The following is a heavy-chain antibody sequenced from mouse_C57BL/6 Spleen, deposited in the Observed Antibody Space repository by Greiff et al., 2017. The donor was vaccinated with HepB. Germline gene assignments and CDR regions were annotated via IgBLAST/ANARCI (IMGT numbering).Heavy chain of an antibody. V-gene: IGHV1-19*01. CDR2: INPYNGGT. J-gene: IGHJ4*01. Sequence: VQLQQSGPVLVKPGASVKMSCKASGYTFTDYYMNWVKQSHGKSLEWIGVINPYNGGTSYNQKFKGKATLTVDKSSSTAYMELNSLTSEDSAVYYCARSDSTHAMDYWGQGTSVTVSS. CDR1: GYTFTDYY. CDR3: ARSDSTHAMDY. D-gene: IGHD2-5*01.